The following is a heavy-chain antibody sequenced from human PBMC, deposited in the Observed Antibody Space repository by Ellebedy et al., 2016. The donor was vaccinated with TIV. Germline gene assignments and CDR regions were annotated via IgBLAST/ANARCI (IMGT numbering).Heavy chain of an antibody. D-gene: IGHD6-19*01. CDR2: IRSKANSYAT. V-gene: IGHV3-73*01. CDR1: GFTFSGSA. Sequence: GGSLRLSXAASGFTFSGSAMHWVRQASGKGLEWVGRIRSKANSYATAYAASVKGRFTISRDDSKNTAYLQMNSLKTEDTAVYYCTSLRMKHSSGWLHHEDWGQGTLVTVSS. CDR3: TSLRMKHSSGWLHHED. J-gene: IGHJ4*02.